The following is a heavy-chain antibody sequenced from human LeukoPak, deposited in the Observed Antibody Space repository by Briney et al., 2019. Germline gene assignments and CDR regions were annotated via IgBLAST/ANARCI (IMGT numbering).Heavy chain of an antibody. CDR3: ASRAHFWSGPGG. D-gene: IGHD3-3*02. Sequence: GGSLRLSCAASGFTFDTYWMSWVRQAPGKGLEWVANIKQDGSEKYYVDSVKGRFTISRDNAKNSLYLQMNSLRVEDTAVYYCASRAHFWSGPGGWGQGTLVTVSS. CDR2: IKQDGSEK. CDR1: GFTFDTYW. V-gene: IGHV3-7*01. J-gene: IGHJ4*02.